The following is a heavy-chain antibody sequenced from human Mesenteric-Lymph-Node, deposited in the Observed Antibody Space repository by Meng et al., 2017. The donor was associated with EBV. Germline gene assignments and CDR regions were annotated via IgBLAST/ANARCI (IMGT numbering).Heavy chain of an antibody. CDR2: ISSSGSTK. CDR1: GFTFSDYY. J-gene: IGHJ5*02. Sequence: QVQRVDSGGGLFELGGSLRLSCAASGFTFSDYYMSWIRQAPGKGLEWVSYISSSGSTKYYADSVKGRFTISRDNVKKSLFLQMNSLRAEDTAVYYCARDHTSGWFDPWGQGTLVTVSS. V-gene: IGHV3-11*01. CDR3: ARDHTSGWFDP. D-gene: IGHD6-19*01.